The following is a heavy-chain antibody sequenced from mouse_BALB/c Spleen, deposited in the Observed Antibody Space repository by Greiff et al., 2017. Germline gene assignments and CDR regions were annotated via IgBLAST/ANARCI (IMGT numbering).Heavy chain of an antibody. J-gene: IGHJ2*01. Sequence: EVQLQQSGAELVRSGASVKLSCTASGFNIKDYYMHWVKQRPEQGLEWIGWIDPENGDTEYAPKFQGKATMTADTSSNTAYLQLSSLTSEDTAVYYCKNYYGYFDYWGQGTTLTVST. CDR3: KNYYGYFDY. CDR1: GFNIKDYY. D-gene: IGHD1-1*01. CDR2: IDPENGDT. V-gene: IGHV14-4*02.